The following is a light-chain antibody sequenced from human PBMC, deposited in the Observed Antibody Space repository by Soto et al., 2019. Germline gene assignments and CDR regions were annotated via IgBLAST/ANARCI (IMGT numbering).Light chain of an antibody. CDR2: GNS. V-gene: IGLV1-40*01. CDR3: QSYDSSLLYV. Sequence: QSVLTQPPSVSGAPGQRVTISCTGSSSNIGAGYDVHWYQQLPGTAPKLLIYGNSNRLSGVPDRFSGSKSGTSASLAITGLQAEDEADYYCQSYDSSLLYVFGTGTKVTV. J-gene: IGLJ1*01. CDR1: SSNIGAGYD.